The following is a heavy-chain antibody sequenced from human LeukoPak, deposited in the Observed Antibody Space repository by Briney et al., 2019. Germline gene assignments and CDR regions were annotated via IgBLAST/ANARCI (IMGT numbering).Heavy chain of an antibody. D-gene: IGHD5-18*01. Sequence: GGSLRLSCAASGFTVSTNCMTWVRQAPGKGLEWVSTIYSGGTTYYADSVMGRFTISRHDSRNTLYLQMNSLRAEDTAVYYCARVDTVMAYYFDLWGQGTLVTVSS. J-gene: IGHJ4*02. CDR1: GFTVSTNC. CDR3: ARVDTVMAYYFDL. CDR2: IYSGGTT. V-gene: IGHV3-53*04.